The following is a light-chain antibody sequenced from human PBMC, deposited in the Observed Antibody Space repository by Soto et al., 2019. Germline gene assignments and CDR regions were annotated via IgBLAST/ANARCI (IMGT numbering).Light chain of an antibody. CDR2: AAS. J-gene: IGKJ1*01. Sequence: DIQMTQSPSSLSASVGDRVTITCRASQAISNYVAWYQQKPGQVPKLLIYAASTLQSGVPSRFRGSGSGTDFTLTISSLQPEDVATYYCQKYNDDSRTFGQGTKVEVK. V-gene: IGKV1-27*01. CDR3: QKYNDDSRT. CDR1: QAISNY.